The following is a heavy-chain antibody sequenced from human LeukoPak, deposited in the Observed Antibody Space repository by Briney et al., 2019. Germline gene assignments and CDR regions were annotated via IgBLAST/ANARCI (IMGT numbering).Heavy chain of an antibody. V-gene: IGHV3-30*04. CDR3: AKGNYGGKVLDY. D-gene: IGHD4-23*01. J-gene: IGHJ4*02. CDR2: ISYDGSNK. Sequence: GGSLRLSCAASEFTFSGFAMHWVRQAPGKGLEWVAVISYDGSNKYYADSVKGRFTISRDNPKNTLYLQMNSLRAEDTAVYYCAKGNYGGKVLDYWGQGTLVTVSS. CDR1: EFTFSGFA.